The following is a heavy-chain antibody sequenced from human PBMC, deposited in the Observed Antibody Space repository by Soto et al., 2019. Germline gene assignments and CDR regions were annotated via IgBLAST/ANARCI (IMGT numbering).Heavy chain of an antibody. V-gene: IGHV1-8*01. Sequence: QVQLVQSGAEVREPGASVKVSCKASGYSFSSLDINWVRQTTGQGLEWMGWMQPRDGRTGYAQKFQGRVTMTRDTSINTAYMELSSLTSDDTAFYYCARGVTAGVDYWGQGTLVTGSS. CDR2: MQPRDGRT. J-gene: IGHJ4*02. D-gene: IGHD1-26*01. CDR3: ARGVTAGVDY. CDR1: GYSFSSLD.